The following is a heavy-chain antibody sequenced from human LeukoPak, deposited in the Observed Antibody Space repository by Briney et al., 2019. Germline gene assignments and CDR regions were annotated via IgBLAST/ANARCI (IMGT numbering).Heavy chain of an antibody. CDR3: AREGGDYDFWSGYYTPLDY. Sequence: ASVKVSCKASGYTFSSYGISWVRQAPGQGLEWMGWINAYNGNTNYAPNFQGRVTMTTDTSTDTGHMELRSLRSDDTAVYYCAREGGDYDFWSGYYTPLDYWGQGTLVTVSS. CDR2: INAYNGNT. D-gene: IGHD3-3*01. CDR1: GYTFSSYG. V-gene: IGHV1-18*01. J-gene: IGHJ4*02.